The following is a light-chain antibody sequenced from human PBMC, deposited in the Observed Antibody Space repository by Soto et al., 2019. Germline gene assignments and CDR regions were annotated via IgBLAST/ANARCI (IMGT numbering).Light chain of an antibody. J-gene: IGKJ1*01. CDR3: QQYNNWPPWT. CDR2: AAS. Sequence: EIVLKQSPATLSVSPGERATLSCRASQSVTNNLAWYQQRPGQSPRLLLYAASSRATGIPARFSGSGSGTEFTLTISSLQSEDFAVYYCQQYNNWPPWTFGQGTKVDIK. CDR1: QSVTNN. V-gene: IGKV3-15*01.